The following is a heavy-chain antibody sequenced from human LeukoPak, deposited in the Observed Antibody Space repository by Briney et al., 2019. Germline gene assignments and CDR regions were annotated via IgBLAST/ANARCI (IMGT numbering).Heavy chain of an antibody. D-gene: IGHD3-10*01. CDR1: GYTFTGYY. CDR3: ARVVHSGGDY. V-gene: IGHV1-2*02. J-gene: IGHJ4*02. CDR2: INPNSGGT. Sequence: ASVKVSCKAAGYTFTGYYMHWVRQAPGQGLEWMGWINPNSGGTNYAQKFQGRVTMTRDTSISTAYMELSSLRSDDTAVYYCARVVHSGGDYWGQGTLVTVSS.